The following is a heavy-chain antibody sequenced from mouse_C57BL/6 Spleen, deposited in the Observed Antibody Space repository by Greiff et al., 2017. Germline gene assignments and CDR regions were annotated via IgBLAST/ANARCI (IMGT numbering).Heavy chain of an antibody. CDR3: TGGPPIYYGYDGSDY. V-gene: IGHV6-3*01. D-gene: IGHD2-2*01. J-gene: IGHJ2*01. CDR1: GFTFSNYW. Sequence: EVQLVESGGGLVQPGGSMKLSCVASGFTFSNYWMNWVRQSPEKGLEWVAQISLKYDNYATNYAESVKGRFTISRDDSKSSVHLQMNNLRAEDTGIYYCTGGPPIYYGYDGSDYWGQGTTLTVSS. CDR2: ISLKYDNYAT.